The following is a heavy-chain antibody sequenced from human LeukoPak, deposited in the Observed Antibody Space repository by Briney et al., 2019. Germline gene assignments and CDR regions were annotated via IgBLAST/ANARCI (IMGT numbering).Heavy chain of an antibody. V-gene: IGHV4-39*01. CDR1: GGSISSSSYY. CDR2: IYYSGST. D-gene: IGHD3-10*01. Sequence: PSETLCLTCTVSGGSISSSSYYWGWIRQPPGKGLEWSGSIYYSGSTYYNPSLKSRVTISVDTSKNQFSLKLSSVTAADTAVYYCARQKHANPSWLDYFDYWGQGTLVTVSS. J-gene: IGHJ4*02. CDR3: ARQKHANPSWLDYFDY.